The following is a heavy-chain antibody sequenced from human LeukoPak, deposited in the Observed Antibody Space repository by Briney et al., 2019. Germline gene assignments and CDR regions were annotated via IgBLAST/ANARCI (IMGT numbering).Heavy chain of an antibody. CDR1: AASISSSNW. CDR2: IYHSGST. V-gene: IGHV4-4*02. J-gene: IGHJ4*02. D-gene: IGHD6-13*01. CDR3: ARSIAAAGTGY. Sequence: SGTLSLTCAVSAASISSSNWWSWVRQPPGKGLGWIGEIYHSGSTNYNPSLKSRVTISVDKSKNQFSLKLSSVTAADTAVYYCARSIAAAGTGYWGQGTLVTGSS.